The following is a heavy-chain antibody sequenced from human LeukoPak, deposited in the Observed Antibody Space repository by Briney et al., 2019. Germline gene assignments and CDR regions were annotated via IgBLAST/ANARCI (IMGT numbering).Heavy chain of an antibody. D-gene: IGHD3-3*01. V-gene: IGHV4-30-4*01. CDR1: GGSISSGDYY. Sequence: PLQTLSLTCTVSGGSISSGDYYWSWIRQPPGKGLEWIGYIYYSGSTYYNPSLKSRVTISVDTSKNQFSLKLSSVTAADTAVYYCARAPRSDFWSGSPYYFDYWGQGTLVTVSS. CDR2: IYYSGST. J-gene: IGHJ4*02. CDR3: ARAPRSDFWSGSPYYFDY.